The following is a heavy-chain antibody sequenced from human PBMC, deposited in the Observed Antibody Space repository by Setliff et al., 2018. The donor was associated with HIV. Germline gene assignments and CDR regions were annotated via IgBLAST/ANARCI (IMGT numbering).Heavy chain of an antibody. CDR2: IYTSRGT. Sequence: KTSETLSLTCTVSGGSISGYHWNWLRQTPGKGLEWIGYIYTSRGTNYNHSLRTRVIISVDTSNQFSLKLSSVTAADAAVYYCARRGDSSSYLYAFEIWGQGTMVTVSS. D-gene: IGHD3-22*01. CDR3: ARRGDSSSYLYAFEI. CDR1: GGSISGYH. J-gene: IGHJ3*02. V-gene: IGHV4-4*09.